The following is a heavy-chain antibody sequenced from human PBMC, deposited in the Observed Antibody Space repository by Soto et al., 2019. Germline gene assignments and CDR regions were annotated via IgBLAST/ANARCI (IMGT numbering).Heavy chain of an antibody. J-gene: IGHJ4*02. CDR2: IRGSGSSI. CDR3: SRSYGEYESKPHGD. V-gene: IGHV3-23*01. D-gene: IGHD3-22*01. Sequence: EVQLLESGGGLVQPGGSLRLSCAASGFTFSSYAMSWVRQAPGKGLEWVSAIRGSGSSIYYRDSVKGRFTISRDNSKNTLYVHINSLRADDEAVYYCSRSYGEYESKPHGDWGQGTLVTVSS. CDR1: GFTFSSYA.